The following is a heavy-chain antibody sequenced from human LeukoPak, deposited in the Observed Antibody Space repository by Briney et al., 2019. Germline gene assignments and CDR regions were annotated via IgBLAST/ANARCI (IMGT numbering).Heavy chain of an antibody. CDR2: MNPNSGNT. Sequence: ASVKVSCKASGYTFTSYDINWVRQATGQGLEWMGWMNPNSGNTGYAQKFQGRATMTRNTSISTAYMELSSLRSEDTAVYYCATLIVVTNAFDIWGQGTMVTVSS. V-gene: IGHV1-8*01. CDR3: ATLIVVTNAFDI. CDR1: GYTFTSYD. D-gene: IGHD3-22*01. J-gene: IGHJ3*02.